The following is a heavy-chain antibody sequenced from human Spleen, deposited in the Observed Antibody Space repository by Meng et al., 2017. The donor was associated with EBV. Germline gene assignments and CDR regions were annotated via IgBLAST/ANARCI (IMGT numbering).Heavy chain of an antibody. J-gene: IGHJ5*02. D-gene: IGHD6-19*01. V-gene: IGHV4-39*01. CDR1: CGSISSFYY. CDR3: ARPFPSWQSPRLDPFGA. CDR2: VHYTGST. Sequence: PPGSGPRQGKPAETPSLTCTVSCGSISSFYYWGWIRQPPGRGLEWIGSVHYTGSTYYSPSLKSRVTVSVDTSKNQFSLRLTSVTAADTAVYYCARPFPSWQSPRLDPFGAWGQGTLVTVSS.